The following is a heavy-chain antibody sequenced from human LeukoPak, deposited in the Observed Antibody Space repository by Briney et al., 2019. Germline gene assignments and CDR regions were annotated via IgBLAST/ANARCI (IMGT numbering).Heavy chain of an antibody. CDR2: INPSGGST. CDR1: SYTFTSYS. Sequence: ASVKVSCKASSYTFTSYSISWVRQAPGQGLEWMGIINPSGGSTSYAQKFQGRVTMTRDTSTSTVYMELSSLRSEDTAVYHCARDIVREWELPYWGQGTLVTVSS. CDR3: ARDIVREWELPY. V-gene: IGHV1-46*01. D-gene: IGHD1-26*01. J-gene: IGHJ4*02.